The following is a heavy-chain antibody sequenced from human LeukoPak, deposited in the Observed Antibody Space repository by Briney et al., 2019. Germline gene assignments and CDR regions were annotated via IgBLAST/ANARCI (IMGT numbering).Heavy chain of an antibody. D-gene: IGHD4-17*01. CDR1: GFTVSNNY. CDR2: IYGGGTT. V-gene: IGHV3-53*01. CDR3: ARGPNYGDYGGQ. J-gene: IGHJ4*02. Sequence: AGGSLRLSFVASGFTVSNNYMSWLGQAPGKGLEWVSLIYGGGTTCYADSVKGRFTISSDSSRDTVYLQMNSWRAEDTAVYYCARGPNYGDYGGQWGQGTLVTVSS.